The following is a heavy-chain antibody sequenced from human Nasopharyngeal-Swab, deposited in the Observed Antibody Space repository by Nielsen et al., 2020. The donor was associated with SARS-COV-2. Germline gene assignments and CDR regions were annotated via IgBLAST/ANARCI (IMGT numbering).Heavy chain of an antibody. CDR3: ARGGGLGYYDFWSGYSQTSDAFDI. D-gene: IGHD3-3*01. J-gene: IGHJ3*02. Sequence: SETLSLTCTVSGGSISSYYWSWIRQPPGKGLEWIGYIYYSGSTNYNPSLKSRVTTSVDTSKNQFSLKLSSVTAADTAVYYCARGGGLGYYDFWSGYSQTSDAFDIWGQGTMVTVSS. CDR1: GGSISSYY. CDR2: IYYSGST. V-gene: IGHV4-59*01.